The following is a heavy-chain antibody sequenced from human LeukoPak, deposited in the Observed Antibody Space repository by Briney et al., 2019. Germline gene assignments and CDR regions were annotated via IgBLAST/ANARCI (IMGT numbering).Heavy chain of an antibody. V-gene: IGHV4-34*01. CDR2: INHSGST. CDR3: ARGRFGYCSSTSCLAFDY. Sequence: SETLSLTCAVYGGSFSGYYWSWIRQPPGKGLEWIGEINHSGSTNYNPSLKSRVTISVDTSKNQFSLKLSSVTAADTAVYYCARGRFGYCSSTSCLAFDYWGRETLVTVSS. CDR1: GGSFSGYY. J-gene: IGHJ4*02. D-gene: IGHD2-2*01.